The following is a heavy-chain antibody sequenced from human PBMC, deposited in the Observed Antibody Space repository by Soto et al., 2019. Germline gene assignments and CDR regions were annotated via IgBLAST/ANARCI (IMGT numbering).Heavy chain of an antibody. CDR2: ISYDGSNK. CDR1: GFTFSSYG. Sequence: QVQLVESGGGVVQPGRSLRLSCAASGFTFSSYGMHWVRQAPVKGLEWVAVISYDGSNKYYADSVKGRFTISRDNSKNTLYLQMNSLRAEDTAVYYCAKGKLGYCSGGSCSLSYYYYYMDVWGKGTTVTVSS. CDR3: AKGKLGYCSGGSCSLSYYYYYMDV. V-gene: IGHV3-30*18. D-gene: IGHD2-15*01. J-gene: IGHJ6*03.